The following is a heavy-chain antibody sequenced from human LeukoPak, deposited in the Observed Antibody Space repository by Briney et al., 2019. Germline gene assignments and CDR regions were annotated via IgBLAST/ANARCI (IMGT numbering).Heavy chain of an antibody. CDR2: ISGSGGST. D-gene: IGHD3-10*01. V-gene: IGHV3-23*01. CDR3: AKSPGLITMVRGVITYYFDY. Sequence: GGSLRLSCAASGCTFSSYAMSWVRQAPGKGLERVSAISGSGGSTYYADSVKGRFTISRENSKNTLYLQMNSLRAEDTAVYYCAKSPGLITMVRGVITYYFDYWGQGTLVTVSS. CDR1: GCTFSSYA. J-gene: IGHJ4*02.